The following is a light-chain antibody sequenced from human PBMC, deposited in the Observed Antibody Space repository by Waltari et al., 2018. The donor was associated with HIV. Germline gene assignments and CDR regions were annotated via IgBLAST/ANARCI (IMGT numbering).Light chain of an antibody. CDR1: QSLLHSNGYNY. J-gene: IGKJ1*01. CDR3: MQALQTPWT. V-gene: IGKV2-28*01. CDR2: LGS. Sequence: IILTQSPLSLPATPGEPASISCRSNQSLLHSNGYNYLDWYLQRPGQSPRLLISLGSDRASGVPDRFSGSKSGTDLILKISKVEAEDVGVYYCMQALQTPWTFGQGTKVEIK.